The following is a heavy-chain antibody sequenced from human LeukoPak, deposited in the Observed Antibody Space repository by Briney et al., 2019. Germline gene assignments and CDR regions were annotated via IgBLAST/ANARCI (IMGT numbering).Heavy chain of an antibody. V-gene: IGHV4-59*01. Sequence: SETLSLTCTVSGGSIGSYYWSWIRQPPGKGLEWIGYIYYSGSTNYNPSLKSRVTISVDTSKNQFSLKLSSVTAADTAVYYCARVDYDSSGYYGDAFDIWGQGTMVTVSS. D-gene: IGHD3-22*01. CDR3: ARVDYDSSGYYGDAFDI. CDR1: GGSIGSYY. J-gene: IGHJ3*02. CDR2: IYYSGST.